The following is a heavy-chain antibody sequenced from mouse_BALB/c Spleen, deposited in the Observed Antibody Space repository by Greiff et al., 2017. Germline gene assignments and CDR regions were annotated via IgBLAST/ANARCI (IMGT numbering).Heavy chain of an antibody. CDR2: IYPYNGGT. V-gene: IGHV1S29*02. CDR3: ARSLYGNSDY. CDR1: GYTFTDYN. J-gene: IGHJ2*01. D-gene: IGHD2-10*02. Sequence: VQLQQSGPELVKPGASVKISCKASGYTFTDYNMHWVKQSHGKSLEWIGYIYPYNGGTGYNQKFKSKATLTVDNSSSTAYMELRSLTSEDSAVYYCARSLYGNSDYWGQGTTLTVSS.